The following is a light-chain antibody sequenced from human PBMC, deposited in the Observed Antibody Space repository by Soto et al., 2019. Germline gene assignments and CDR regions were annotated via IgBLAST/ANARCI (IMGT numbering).Light chain of an antibody. Sequence: EIVLTQSPGTLSLSPGERATLSCRASQSVRNTYIAWYQQRPGQVPMLLVSGASRRATGIPDRYSGSGSGTDFTLTINRLEPEDFAVYFCQQYGESPPTFGGGTKVEIK. CDR3: QQYGESPPT. V-gene: IGKV3-20*01. J-gene: IGKJ4*01. CDR2: GAS. CDR1: QSVRNTY.